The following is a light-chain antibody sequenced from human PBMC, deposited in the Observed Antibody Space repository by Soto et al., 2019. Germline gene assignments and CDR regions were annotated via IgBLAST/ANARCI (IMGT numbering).Light chain of an antibody. CDR3: QQYSTLWT. V-gene: IGKV3-20*01. CDR1: QSVVNYQ. J-gene: IGKJ1*01. Sequence: EVVLTQSPGTLSLSPGERATLSCRTSQSVVNYQLAWYRQKPGQAPSLLIYNTFHRATGIPDRFSGTGSETEFTLTISSLQPDDFAAYYCQQYSTLWTFGQGTKVDIK. CDR2: NTF.